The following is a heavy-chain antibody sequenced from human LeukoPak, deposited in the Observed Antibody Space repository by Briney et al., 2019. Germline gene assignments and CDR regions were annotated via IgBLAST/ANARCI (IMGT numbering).Heavy chain of an antibody. CDR2: ISAYNGNT. Sequence: ASVKVSCKASGYTFTSYGISWVLQAPGQGLEWMGWISAYNGNTNYAQKLQGRVTMTTDTSTSTAYMELRSLRSDDTAVYYCARDQPYYDFWSGYGVDWFDPWGQGTLVTVSS. CDR1: GYTFTSYG. V-gene: IGHV1-18*01. CDR3: ARDQPYYDFWSGYGVDWFDP. D-gene: IGHD3-3*01. J-gene: IGHJ5*02.